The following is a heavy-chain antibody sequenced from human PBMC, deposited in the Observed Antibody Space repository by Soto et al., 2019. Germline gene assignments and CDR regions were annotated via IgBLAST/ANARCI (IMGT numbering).Heavy chain of an antibody. CDR2: INGDGRTT. CDR1: GFTFSAYW. V-gene: IGHV3-74*01. D-gene: IGHD4-17*01. J-gene: IGHJ5*02. Sequence: EVQLVESGGGVGPPGGSLRLSCAASGFTFSAYWMHWVRQAPGKGLMWVSRINGDGRTTSYADSVKGRFTISRENAKNTLYLQMNSLRAEDTAVYYCARAAYGEYWFDPWGQGTLVTVSS. CDR3: ARAAYGEYWFDP.